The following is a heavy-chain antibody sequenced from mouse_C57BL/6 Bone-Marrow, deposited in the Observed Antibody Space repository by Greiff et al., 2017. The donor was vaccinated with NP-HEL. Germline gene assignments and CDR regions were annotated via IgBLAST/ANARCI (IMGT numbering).Heavy chain of an antibody. Sequence: VQLQQPGAELVKPGASVKLSCKASGYTFTSYWMHWVKQRPGQGLEWIGMIHPNSGSTNYNETFKSKATLTVDKSYSTAYMQLSSLTSEDSAFYYCARAHYYYGSSPYWYFDVWGTGTTVTVSS. CDR3: ARAHYYYGSSPYWYFDV. CDR2: IHPNSGST. CDR1: GYTFTSYW. J-gene: IGHJ1*03. D-gene: IGHD1-1*01. V-gene: IGHV1-64*01.